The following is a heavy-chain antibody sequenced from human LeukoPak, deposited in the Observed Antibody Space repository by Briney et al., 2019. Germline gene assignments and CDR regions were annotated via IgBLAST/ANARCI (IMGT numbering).Heavy chain of an antibody. D-gene: IGHD3-10*01. J-gene: IGHJ4*02. V-gene: IGHV4-34*01. CDR1: GGSFSGYY. CDR3: ARDRYGSGTRFDY. CDR2: INHSGST. Sequence: SETLSLTCAVYGGSFSGYYWSWIRQPPGKGLEWIGEINHSGSTNYNPSLKSRVTISVDTSKNQFSLKLSSVTAADTAVYYCARDRYGSGTRFDYWGQGTLVTVSS.